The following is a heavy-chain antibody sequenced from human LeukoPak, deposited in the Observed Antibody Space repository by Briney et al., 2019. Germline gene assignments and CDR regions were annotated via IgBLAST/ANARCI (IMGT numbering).Heavy chain of an antibody. J-gene: IGHJ4*02. CDR1: GGSISSYY. D-gene: IGHD4-11*01. Sequence: SETLSLTCTVSGGSISSYYWSWIRQPPGKGLEWSAYINHSGSSNYNPSLKSRVTISVATSKNHFSLKLSSVTAADTALYYCANSTVNYFHYWGQGTLVTVSS. CDR3: ANSTVNYFHY. CDR2: INHSGSS. V-gene: IGHV4-59*08.